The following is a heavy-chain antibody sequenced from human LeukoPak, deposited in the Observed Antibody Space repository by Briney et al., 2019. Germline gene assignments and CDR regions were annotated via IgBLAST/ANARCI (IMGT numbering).Heavy chain of an antibody. Sequence: GGSLRLSCAASGLTFSSYEMNWVRQAPGKGLEWVSYISSSGTTIYYADSVKGRFTISRDNAKNSLYLQMSSLGAEDTAIYYCSRDRGGGDIYFDYWGQGTLVTVSS. CDR1: GLTFSSYE. CDR2: ISSSGTTI. J-gene: IGHJ4*02. D-gene: IGHD2-21*02. V-gene: IGHV3-48*03. CDR3: SRDRGGGDIYFDY.